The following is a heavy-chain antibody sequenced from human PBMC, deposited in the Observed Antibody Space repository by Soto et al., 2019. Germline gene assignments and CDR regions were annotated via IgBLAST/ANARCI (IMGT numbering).Heavy chain of an antibody. CDR2: ITHSESI. V-gene: IGHV4-34*01. CDR3: ARGGQLELGNYYYYYMDV. J-gene: IGHJ6*03. CDR1: GGSFSGYY. Sequence: PSETLSLTCAVYGGSFSGYYWSWIRQPPGKWLEWIGEITHSESINYNPSLKSRVTISVDTSKNQFSLKLSSVTAADTAVYYCARGGQLELGNYYYYYMDVWGKGTTVTVSS. D-gene: IGHD1-1*01.